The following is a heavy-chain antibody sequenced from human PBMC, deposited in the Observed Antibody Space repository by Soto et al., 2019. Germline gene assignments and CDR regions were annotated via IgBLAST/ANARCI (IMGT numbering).Heavy chain of an antibody. D-gene: IGHD2-15*01. V-gene: IGHV1-3*01. J-gene: IGHJ4*02. CDR3: ARGPLGYCSGGSCWLDY. Sequence: ASVKVSCKASGYTFTSYAMHWVRQAPGQRLEWMGWINAGNGNTKYSQKFQGRVTITRDTSASTAYMELSSLRSEDTAVYYCARGPLGYCSGGSCWLDYWGQGTLVTVSS. CDR2: INAGNGNT. CDR1: GYTFTSYA.